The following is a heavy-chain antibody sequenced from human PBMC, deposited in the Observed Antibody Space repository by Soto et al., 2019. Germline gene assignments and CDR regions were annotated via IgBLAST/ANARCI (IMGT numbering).Heavy chain of an antibody. CDR3: ARDQGRYCSSTSCYWGFDY. CDR2: ISGSGGST. V-gene: IGHV3-23*01. Sequence: EVQLLESGGGLVQPGGSLRLSCAASGFTFSSYAMSWVRQAPGKGLEWVSAISGSGGSTYYADSVKGRFTISRDNSKNTLYLQMNSLRAEDTAVYYCARDQGRYCSSTSCYWGFDYWGQGTLVTVSS. D-gene: IGHD2-2*01. J-gene: IGHJ4*02. CDR1: GFTFSSYA.